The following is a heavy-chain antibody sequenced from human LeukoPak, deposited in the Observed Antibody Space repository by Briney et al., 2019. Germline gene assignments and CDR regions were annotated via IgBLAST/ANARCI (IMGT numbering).Heavy chain of an antibody. CDR3: ARSAYYDILTGSDNWYFDL. Sequence: SETLSLTCTVSGGSISSVGYYWSWIRQHPGKGLEWIGYIYYSGSTYYNPSLKSRVTISVDTSKNQFSLKLSSVTAADTAVYYCARSAYYDILTGSDNWYFDLWGRGTLVTVSS. CDR2: IYYSGST. J-gene: IGHJ2*01. CDR1: GGSISSVGYY. V-gene: IGHV4-30-4*08. D-gene: IGHD3-9*01.